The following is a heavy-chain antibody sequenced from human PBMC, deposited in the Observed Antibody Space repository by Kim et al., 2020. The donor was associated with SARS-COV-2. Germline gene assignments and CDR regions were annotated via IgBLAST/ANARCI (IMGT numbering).Heavy chain of an antibody. J-gene: IGHJ6*02. V-gene: IGHV3-9*01. D-gene: IGHD2-21*02. CDR3: AKERGDTSFYAMDV. Sequence: GGSLRLSCAASGFTFDDYAMHWVQQAPGKGLEWVSGITWNSVRIAYADSVKGRFTISRDNAKNSLFLQMNNLRVEDTALYFCAKERGDTSFYAMDVWGQGTAVTVSS. CDR1: GFTFDDYA. CDR2: ITWNSVRI.